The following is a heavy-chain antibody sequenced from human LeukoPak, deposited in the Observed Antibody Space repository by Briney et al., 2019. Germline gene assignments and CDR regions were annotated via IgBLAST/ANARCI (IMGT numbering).Heavy chain of an antibody. Sequence: GGSLRLSCEASGFTLSAHSMDWVRQAPGKGLEWVASISSESTHIYYPDSLKGRFTVARDNDKNSLYLQINSLRAEDTAVYYCARDSISSPYSFDYWGQGTLVTVSS. J-gene: IGHJ4*02. CDR1: GFTLSAHS. V-gene: IGHV3-21*01. D-gene: IGHD3-3*02. CDR3: ARDSISSPYSFDY. CDR2: ISSESTHI.